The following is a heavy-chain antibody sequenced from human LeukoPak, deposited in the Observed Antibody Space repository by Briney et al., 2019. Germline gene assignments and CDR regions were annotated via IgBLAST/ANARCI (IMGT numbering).Heavy chain of an antibody. Sequence: PGGSLRLSFAASGFTVSSNYMSWVRQAPGKGLEWVSVIYSGGRTYYADSVKGRFTISRDNSKNTLYLQKNSLRAEDTAVYYCARRPPTNWGLDYWGQGTLVTVSS. CDR3: ARRPPTNWGLDY. CDR1: GFTVSSNY. V-gene: IGHV3-53*01. CDR2: IYSGGRT. D-gene: IGHD7-27*01. J-gene: IGHJ4*02.